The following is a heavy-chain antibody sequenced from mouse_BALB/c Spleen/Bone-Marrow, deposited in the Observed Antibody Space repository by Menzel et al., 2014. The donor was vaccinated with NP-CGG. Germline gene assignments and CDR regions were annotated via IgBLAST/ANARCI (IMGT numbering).Heavy chain of an antibody. CDR2: ISCYNGAT. CDR3: ARGIYYGSSSYFDY. Sequence: PVKTGASVKISCKASGYSFTGYYMHWVKQSHGKSLEWIGYISCYNGATSYNQKFKGKATFTVDTSSSTAYMQFNSLTSEDSAVYYCARGIYYGSSSYFDYWGQGTTLTVSS. D-gene: IGHD1-1*01. J-gene: IGHJ2*01. CDR1: GYSFTGYY. V-gene: IGHV1S34*01.